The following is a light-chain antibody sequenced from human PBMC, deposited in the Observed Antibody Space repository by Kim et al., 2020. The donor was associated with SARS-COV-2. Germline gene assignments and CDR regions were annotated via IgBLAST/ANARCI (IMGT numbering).Light chain of an antibody. CDR3: QQYGISPYT. Sequence: EIVLTQSPGTLSLSPGERATLSCRASQSISDIYLAWYQQKPGQAPRLLIYGASNRASGIPDRFSGSGSGTDFTLSISRLEAEDLAVYYCQQYGISPYTFGQGTKLEI. V-gene: IGKV3-20*01. J-gene: IGKJ2*01. CDR2: GAS. CDR1: QSISDIY.